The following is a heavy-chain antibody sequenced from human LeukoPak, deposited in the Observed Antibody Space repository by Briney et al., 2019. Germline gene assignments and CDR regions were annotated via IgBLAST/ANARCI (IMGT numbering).Heavy chain of an antibody. J-gene: IGHJ4*02. CDR2: IYYSGSA. CDR1: GGSISSYY. CDR3: ARERIATTGTGRYFDY. V-gene: IGHV4-59*01. D-gene: IGHD6-13*01. Sequence: PSETLSLTRTVSGGSISSYYWSWIRQPPGKGLEWIGYIYYSGSANYNPSLKSRVTISVDTSKNQFSLKVSSVTAADTAVYYCARERIATTGTGRYFDYWGQGTLVTVSS.